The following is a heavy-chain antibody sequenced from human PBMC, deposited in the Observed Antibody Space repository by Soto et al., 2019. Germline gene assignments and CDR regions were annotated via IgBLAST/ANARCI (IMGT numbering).Heavy chain of an antibody. CDR3: AMIDYSSGSDY. CDR2: IIPIFGTT. J-gene: IGHJ4*02. D-gene: IGHD6-19*01. Sequence: SVKVSWKASGGTFSSYPLSWVRQAPGQGLEWMGGIIPIFGTTKYAQKFQGRVTIIADESTTTAYMELSSLRSEDTAVYYCAMIDYSSGSDYWGQGTLVTVSS. CDR1: GGTFSSYP. V-gene: IGHV1-69*13.